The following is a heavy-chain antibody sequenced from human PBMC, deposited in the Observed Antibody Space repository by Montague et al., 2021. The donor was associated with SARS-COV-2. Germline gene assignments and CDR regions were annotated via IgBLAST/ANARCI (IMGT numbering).Heavy chain of an antibody. J-gene: IGHJ5*02. Sequence: ETLSLTCAVYGGSFSGYYWSWIRQPPGKGLEWIGEINHSGSTXXXPSXXXRVTISVDTSKNQFSLKLSSVTAADTAVYYCARRSRVVTAIWALRTSLSSWFDPWGQGTLVTVSS. CDR1: GGSFSGYY. V-gene: IGHV4-34*01. D-gene: IGHD2-21*02. CDR3: ARRSRVVTAIWALRTSLSSWFDP. CDR2: INHSGST.